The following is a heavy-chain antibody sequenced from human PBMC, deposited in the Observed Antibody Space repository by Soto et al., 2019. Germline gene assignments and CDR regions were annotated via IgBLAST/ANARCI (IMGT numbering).Heavy chain of an antibody. CDR1: GGSISSYY. J-gene: IGHJ5*02. V-gene: IGHV4-59*01. CDR2: IYYSGST. D-gene: IGHD3-22*01. Sequence: SETLSLTCTVSGGSISSYYWSWIRQPPGKGMEWIGYIYYSGSTNYNPSLKSRVTISVDTSKNQFSLKLSSVTAADTAVYYCATIPYYYYSSGYPYNWFDPWGQGALVTRLL. CDR3: ATIPYYYYSSGYPYNWFDP.